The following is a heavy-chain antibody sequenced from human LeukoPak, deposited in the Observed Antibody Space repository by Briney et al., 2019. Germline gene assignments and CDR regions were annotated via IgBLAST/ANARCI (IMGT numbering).Heavy chain of an antibody. CDR2: IYYSGST. J-gene: IGHJ4*02. V-gene: IGHV4-61*01. CDR1: GDSVTNSRYY. CDR3: ARDTGWNPDY. D-gene: IGHD1-1*01. Sequence: SETLSLTCTVSGDSVTNSRYYWSWVRQPPGKGLEWIGYIYYSGSTNYNPSLKSRVTISIDPSKNQFSLRLSSVTAADTAIYYCARDTGWNPDYWGQGTLVTVSS.